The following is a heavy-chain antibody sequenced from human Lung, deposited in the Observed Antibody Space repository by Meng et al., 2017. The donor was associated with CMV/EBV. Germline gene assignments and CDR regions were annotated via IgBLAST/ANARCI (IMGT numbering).Heavy chain of an antibody. CDR3: ARGKGIEGFSTISSFDY. CDR2: INHSVST. CDR1: GGSFSGYY. D-gene: IGHD3-3*02. Sequence: SETLSLXXAVYGGSFSGYYWSWIRQPPGKGLEWIGEINHSVSTNYNPSLKSRVTISVDTSKNQSSLKLSSVTAAATAVYYCARGKGIEGFSTISSFDYWGQGTLVTVSS. J-gene: IGHJ4*02. V-gene: IGHV4-34*01.